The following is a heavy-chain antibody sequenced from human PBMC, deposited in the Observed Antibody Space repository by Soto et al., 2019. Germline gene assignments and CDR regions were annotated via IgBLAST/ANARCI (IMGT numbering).Heavy chain of an antibody. D-gene: IGHD1-26*01. CDR1: GGTFSSYS. Sequence: QVQLVQSGAEVKKPGSSVKVSCKASGGTFSSYSINWVRQAPGQGLEWMGEIIPIFGTANYAQKLQGRVTITADEATSTAYMELSSLRSEDTAVYYCARAGGRHPGGIDYWGQGTLVTVSS. V-gene: IGHV1-69*01. J-gene: IGHJ4*02. CDR3: ARAGGRHPGGIDY. CDR2: IIPIFGTA.